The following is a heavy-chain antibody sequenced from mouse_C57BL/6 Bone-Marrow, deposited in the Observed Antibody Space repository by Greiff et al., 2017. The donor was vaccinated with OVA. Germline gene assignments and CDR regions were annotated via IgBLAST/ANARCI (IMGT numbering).Heavy chain of an antibody. CDR3: ARRDGFAY. CDR2: ISSGGSYT. V-gene: IGHV5-6*01. D-gene: IGHD3-3*01. Sequence: EVQLVESGGDLVKPGGSLKLSCAASGFTFSSYGMSWVRQTPDKRLEWVATISSGGSYTYYPDSVKGRFTISRDNAKNTLYLQMSSLKSEDTAMYYCARRDGFAYWGQGTLVTVSA. J-gene: IGHJ3*01. CDR1: GFTFSSYG.